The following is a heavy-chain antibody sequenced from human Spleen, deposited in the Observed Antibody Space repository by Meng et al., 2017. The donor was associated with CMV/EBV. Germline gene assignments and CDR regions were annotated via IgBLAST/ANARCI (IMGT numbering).Heavy chain of an antibody. Sequence: WGGQAQGKGGGWVEAVKGNGGPYYADVMYYAESVKGRFNISRDNSKDTLYLQMNSLRADDTAVYYCAKTEKKTWGGRYNWFDSWGQGTLVTVSS. V-gene: IGHV3-23*01. CDR3: AKTEKKTWGGRYNWFDS. J-gene: IGHJ5*01. CDR2: VKGNGGPYYADVM. D-gene: IGHD3-16*01.